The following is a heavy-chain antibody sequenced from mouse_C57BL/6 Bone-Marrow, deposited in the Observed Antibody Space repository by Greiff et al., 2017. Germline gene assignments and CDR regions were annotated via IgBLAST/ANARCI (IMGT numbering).Heavy chain of an antibody. V-gene: IGHV1-69*01. CDR1: GYTFTSYW. CDR3: AVDRGYAMDY. J-gene: IGHJ4*01. D-gene: IGHD3-2*01. Sequence: QVQLQQPGAELVMPGASVKLSCKASGYTFTSYWMHWVKQRPGQGLEWIGEIDPSDSYTNYNQKVKGKSTLTVDKSSSTAYMQLSSLTSEDSAVYYCAVDRGYAMDYWGQGTSVTVSS. CDR2: IDPSDSYT.